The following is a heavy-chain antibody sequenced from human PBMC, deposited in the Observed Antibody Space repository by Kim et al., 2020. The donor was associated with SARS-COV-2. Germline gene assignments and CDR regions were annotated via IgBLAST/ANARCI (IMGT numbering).Heavy chain of an antibody. V-gene: IGHV1-2*06. J-gene: IGHJ4*02. CDR3: ARLPMDKQEAYYFDY. D-gene: IGHD3-10*01. CDR1: GYTFTGYY. Sequence: ASVKVSCKASGYTFTGYYMHWVRQAPGQGLEWMGRINPNSGGTNYAQKFQGRVTMTRDTSISTAYMELSRLRSDDTAVYYCARLPMDKQEAYYFDYWGQGTLVTVSS. CDR2: INPNSGGT.